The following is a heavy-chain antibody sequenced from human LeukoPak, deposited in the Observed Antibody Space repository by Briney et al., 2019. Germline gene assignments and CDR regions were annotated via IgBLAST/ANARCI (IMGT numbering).Heavy chain of an antibody. D-gene: IGHD3-9*01. V-gene: IGHV1-2*02. J-gene: IGHJ3*02. CDR3: ARGRRYFDWLGAFDI. Sequence: GASVKVSCQASGYTFTGYYIHWVRQAPGQGLEWMGWINPNSGVTNYAQKFQGRVTMTRETSISTAYMDLTRLSSDDRAVYYCARGRRYFDWLGAFDIWGQGTMVTVSS. CDR2: INPNSGVT. CDR1: GYTFTGYY.